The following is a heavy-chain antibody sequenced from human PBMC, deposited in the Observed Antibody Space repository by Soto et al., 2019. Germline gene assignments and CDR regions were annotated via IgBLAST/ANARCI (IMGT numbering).Heavy chain of an antibody. D-gene: IGHD5-12*01. CDR3: ARATRSGSPHFDH. CDR2: INPSGDST. Sequence: ASVKVSCKGAGYTFSNYYMHWVRQAPGQGLEWMGIINPSGDSTSYAQEFQGRVTMTRETSTSTLYMELSSLRSEDTAVYYCARATRSGSPHFDHWGQGTLVTSPQ. V-gene: IGHV1-46*01. CDR1: GYTFSNYY. J-gene: IGHJ4*02.